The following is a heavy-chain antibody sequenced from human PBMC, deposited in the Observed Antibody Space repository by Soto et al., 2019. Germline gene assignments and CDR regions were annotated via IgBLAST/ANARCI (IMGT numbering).Heavy chain of an antibody. D-gene: IGHD3-16*01. J-gene: IGHJ4*02. Sequence: PGGSLRLSCAASGFPFSNYNMNWVRQGPGKGLEWVSSISSTGSYIYYADSVKGRFTISRDNAKNSLYLQMSSLRAEDTAVYSCARTFVSNSYFRSDYWGQGTLVTVSS. CDR3: ARTFVSNSYFRSDY. CDR2: ISSTGSYI. CDR1: GFPFSNYN. V-gene: IGHV3-21*01.